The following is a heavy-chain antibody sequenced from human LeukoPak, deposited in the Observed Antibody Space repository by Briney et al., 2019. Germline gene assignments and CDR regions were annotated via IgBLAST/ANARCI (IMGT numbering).Heavy chain of an antibody. CDR1: GGSISSGGYS. CDR2: IYHRGST. J-gene: IGHJ4*02. V-gene: IGHV4-30-2*01. Sequence: SQTLSLTCAVSGGSISSGGYSWSWLRQPPGTGVEWVGYIYHRGSTYYNPSLKSRVTISVDRSKNQFSLKLSSVTAADTAVYYCARGRGGYDSSGYYYCYFDYWGQGTLVTVSS. CDR3: ARGRGGYDSSGYYYCYFDY. D-gene: IGHD3-22*01.